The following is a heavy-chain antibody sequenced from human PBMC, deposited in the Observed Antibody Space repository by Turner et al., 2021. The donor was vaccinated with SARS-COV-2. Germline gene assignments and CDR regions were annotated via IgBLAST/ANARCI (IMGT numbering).Heavy chain of an antibody. V-gene: IGHV3-30*18. CDR1: GFTFDDYA. CDR3: AKITGTTTGDY. CDR2: ISYDGSNK. J-gene: IGHJ4*02. D-gene: IGHD1-7*01. Sequence: VQLVESGGGLVQPGRSLRLSCAASGFTFDDYAMHWVRQAPGKGLEWVAVISYDGSNKFYAASVKGRFTISRDNSKNTLYLQMNSLRAEDTAVYYCAKITGTTTGDYWGQGTLVTVSS.